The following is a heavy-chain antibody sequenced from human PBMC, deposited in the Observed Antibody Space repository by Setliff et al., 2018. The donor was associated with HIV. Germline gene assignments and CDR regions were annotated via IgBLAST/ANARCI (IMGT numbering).Heavy chain of an antibody. CDR2: IYHSGNT. D-gene: IGHD2-2*01. J-gene: IGHJ3*02. V-gene: IGHV4-38-2*01. CDR3: ARRRSMPNNAFDI. Sequence: KPSETLSLTCAVSGYSIRSGYYWGRIRQPPGKGLEWIGNIYHSGNTFHNPSLKSRVTISVHTSKNQFSLKLSSVTAADTAVYYCARRRSMPNNAFDIWGQGTMVTVSS. CDR1: GYSIRSGYY.